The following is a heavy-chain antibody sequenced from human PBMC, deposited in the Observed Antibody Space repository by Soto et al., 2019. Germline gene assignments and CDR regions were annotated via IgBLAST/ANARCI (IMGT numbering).Heavy chain of an antibody. V-gene: IGHV3-23*01. J-gene: IGHJ5*02. Sequence: EVQLLQSGGGLVQPGGSLRLSCAASGFTFTSYAMSWVRQAPGKGLEWVSSITGSGASTFFADSVKGRFTISSDNSKNTLYLQMNSLRAEDTAVYYCAKDLSSGVLENYFDTWGQGTLVTVSS. CDR3: AKDLSSGVLENYFDT. D-gene: IGHD6-19*01. CDR1: GFTFTSYA. CDR2: ITGSGAST.